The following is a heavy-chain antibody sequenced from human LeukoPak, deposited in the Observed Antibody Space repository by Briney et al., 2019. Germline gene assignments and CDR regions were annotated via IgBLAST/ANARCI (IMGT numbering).Heavy chain of an antibody. CDR1: GFTLNSYL. J-gene: IGHJ3*01. CDR3: ARSNPNRNALDL. D-gene: IGHD1-14*01. CDR2: IKKDGSEE. Sequence: PAGSLRLSCAASGFTLNSYLMSWVRQAPGRGLEWVANIKKDGSEERYLDSVKGRFTVSRDNAKNSLFLQMNSLRGEDTAVYYCARSNPNRNALDLWGQGTMVSISS. V-gene: IGHV3-7*01.